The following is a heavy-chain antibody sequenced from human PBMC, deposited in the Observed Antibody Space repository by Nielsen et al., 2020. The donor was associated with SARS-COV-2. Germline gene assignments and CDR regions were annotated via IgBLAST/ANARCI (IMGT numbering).Heavy chain of an antibody. V-gene: IGHV3-74*01. CDR3: VVTRVY. D-gene: IGHD4-23*01. CDR1: GFTFSSYW. CDR2: INSDGSST. Sequence: GVLKISCAASGFTFSSYWMHWVRQAPGKGLVWVSRINSDGSSTSYADSVKGRFTISRDNAKNTLYLQMSSLRAEDTAVYYCVVTRVYWGQGTLVTVSS. J-gene: IGHJ4*02.